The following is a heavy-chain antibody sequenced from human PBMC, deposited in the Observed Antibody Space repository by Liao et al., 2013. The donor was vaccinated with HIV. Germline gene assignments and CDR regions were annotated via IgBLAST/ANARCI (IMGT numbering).Heavy chain of an antibody. Sequence: QVQLQQWGAGLLKPSETLSLTCAVYGGSFSDSYWSWLRQPPREGAWSGLGKVSHSGSTKYNPSLKSRVTILVDTSKNQFSLKVKSVTAADTAVYYCARLRGSTWSFDFWGRGNLVSVSS. CDR1: GGSFSDSY. CDR2: VSHSGST. J-gene: IGHJ4*02. CDR3: ARLRGSTWSFDF. D-gene: IGHD6-13*01. V-gene: IGHV4-34*01.